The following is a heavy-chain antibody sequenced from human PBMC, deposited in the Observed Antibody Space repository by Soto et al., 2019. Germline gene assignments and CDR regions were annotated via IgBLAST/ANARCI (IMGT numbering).Heavy chain of an antibody. D-gene: IGHD6-13*01. CDR2: IIPIFGTA. CDR1: GGTFSSYA. J-gene: IGHJ5*02. Sequence: GASVKVSCKASGGTFSSYAISWVRQAPGQGLEWMGGIIPIFGTANYAQKFQGRVTITADESTSTAYMELSSLRSEDTAVYYCARDQGQQPAQGLYNWFDPWGQGTLVTVSS. CDR3: ARDQGQQPAQGLYNWFDP. V-gene: IGHV1-69*13.